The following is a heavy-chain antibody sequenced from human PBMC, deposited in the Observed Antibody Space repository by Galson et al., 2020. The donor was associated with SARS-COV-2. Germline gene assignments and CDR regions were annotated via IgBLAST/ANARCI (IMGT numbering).Heavy chain of an antibody. J-gene: IGHJ3*02. Sequence: GESLKISCAASGFTFSSYAMRWVRQAPGKGLEWVSAISGSGGSTYYADSVKGRFTISRDNSKNTLYLQMNSLRAEDTAVYYCAKDYDSSGYLQGDAFDIWGQGTMVTVSS. CDR1: GFTFSSYA. CDR3: AKDYDSSGYLQGDAFDI. V-gene: IGHV3-23*01. CDR2: ISGSGGST. D-gene: IGHD3-22*01.